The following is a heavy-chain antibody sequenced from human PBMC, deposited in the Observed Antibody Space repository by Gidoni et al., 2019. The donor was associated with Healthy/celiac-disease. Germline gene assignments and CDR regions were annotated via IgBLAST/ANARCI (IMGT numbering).Heavy chain of an antibody. CDR1: GGSFSGYY. Sequence: QVQLQQWGAGLLKPSETLSLTCAVYGGSFSGYYWSWLRQPPGKGLEWIGEINHSGSTNYNPSLKSRVTISVDTSKNQFSLKLSSVTAADTAVYYCARRNTELIWFGELPNWFDPWGQGTLVTVSS. V-gene: IGHV4-34*01. J-gene: IGHJ5*02. CDR3: ARRNTELIWFGELPNWFDP. D-gene: IGHD3-10*01. CDR2: INHSGST.